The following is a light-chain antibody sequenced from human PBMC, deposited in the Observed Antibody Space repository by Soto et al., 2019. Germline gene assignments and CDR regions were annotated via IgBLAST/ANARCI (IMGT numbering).Light chain of an antibody. Sequence: EIVMTQSPVSLSVSPGERVTLSCRASQSVSSNLAWYQQKLGQAPRLLIYGASTRAADVPARFSGSGSGTEFNLTISSLQSEDFAVYDCQQYNNWPFPLTFGQGTRLEIK. V-gene: IGKV3-15*01. CDR3: QQYNNWPFPLT. CDR1: QSVSSN. J-gene: IGKJ5*01. CDR2: GAS.